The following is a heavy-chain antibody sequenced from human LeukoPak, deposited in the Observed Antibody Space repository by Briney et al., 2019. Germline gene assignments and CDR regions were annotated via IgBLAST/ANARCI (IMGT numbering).Heavy chain of an antibody. V-gene: IGHV4-30-2*01. CDR3: ASYGSGSYKASDY. CDR2: IYQTGST. D-gene: IGHD3-10*01. CDR1: GGSLSSGGYA. J-gene: IGHJ4*02. Sequence: TPSETLSLTCAVSGGSLSSGGYAWSWIRQPPGKGLEWIGYIYQTGSTYYNPSLKSRVTISVDTSRNQFSLRLSSVTAADTAVYYCASYGSGSYKASDYWGQGTLVTVSS.